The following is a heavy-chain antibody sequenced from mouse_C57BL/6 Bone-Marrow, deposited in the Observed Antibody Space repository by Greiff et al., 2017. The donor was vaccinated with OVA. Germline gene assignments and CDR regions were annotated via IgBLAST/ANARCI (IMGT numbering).Heavy chain of an antibody. D-gene: IGHD6-1*01. J-gene: IGHJ2*01. CDR3: ARLALDY. CDR2: ISSGGSYT. Sequence: EVKLMESGGDLVKPGGSLKLSCAASGFTFSSYGMSWVRQTPDKRLEWVATISSGGSYTYYPDSVKGRFTISRDNAKNTLDLQMSSLKAEDTAMYYCARLALDYWGQGTTLTVSS. CDR1: GFTFSSYG. V-gene: IGHV5-6*01.